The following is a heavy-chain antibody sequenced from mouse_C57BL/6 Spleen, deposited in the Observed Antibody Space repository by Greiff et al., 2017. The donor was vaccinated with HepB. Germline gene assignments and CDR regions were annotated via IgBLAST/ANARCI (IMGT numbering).Heavy chain of an antibody. D-gene: IGHD1-1*01. V-gene: IGHV1-81*01. Sequence: VQVVESGAELARPGASVKLSCKASGYTFTSYGISWVKQRTGQGLEWIGEIYPRSGNTYYNEKFKGKATLTADKSSSTAYMELRSLTSEDSAVYFCARWDYGSSFDYWGQGTTLTVSS. CDR3: ARWDYGSSFDY. J-gene: IGHJ2*01. CDR2: IYPRSGNT. CDR1: GYTFTSYG.